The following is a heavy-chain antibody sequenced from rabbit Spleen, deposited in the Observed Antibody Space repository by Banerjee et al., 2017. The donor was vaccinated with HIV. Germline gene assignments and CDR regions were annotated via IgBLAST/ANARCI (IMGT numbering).Heavy chain of an antibody. J-gene: IGHJ4*01. CDR3: ARDLAGVIDWNFGW. CDR2: INAVTGKA. CDR1: GFDFSNYG. Sequence: QSLEESGGGLVKPGASLTLTCKASGFDFSNYGVCWVRQAPGKGLEWIACINAVTGKAVYASWAKGRVTFSKASSTTVALQMASLTAADTATYFCARDLAGVIDWNFGWWCQGTLVTVS. V-gene: IGHV1S40*01. D-gene: IGHD4-1*01.